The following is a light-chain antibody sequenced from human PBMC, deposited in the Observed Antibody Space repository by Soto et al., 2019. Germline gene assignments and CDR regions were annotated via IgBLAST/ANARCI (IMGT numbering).Light chain of an antibody. J-gene: IGLJ1*01. CDR1: SSNIGGNS. V-gene: IGLV1-51*01. CDR3: GSWDSSIDDEV. CDR2: DDD. Sequence: QSVMTQPPSVSAAPGQRVTISCSGSSSNIGGNSVSWYQQLPGTAPKLLIYDDDKRPSGIPDRFSGSKSGTSATLGITGFQTGDEADYYCGSWDSSIDDEVFGTGTQLTVL.